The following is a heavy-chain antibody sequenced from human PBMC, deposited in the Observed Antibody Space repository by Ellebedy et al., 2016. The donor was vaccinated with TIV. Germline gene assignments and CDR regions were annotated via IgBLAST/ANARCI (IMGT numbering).Heavy chain of an antibody. CDR1: GFSSRSYW. CDR2: IYQDGSNQ. J-gene: IGHJ5*02. D-gene: IGHD4-17*01. V-gene: IGHV3-7*01. CDR3: ARRGSYGDYAVQINSWFDP. Sequence: GGSLRLSCVASGFSSRSYWMSWVRQAPGKGLEWVANIYQDGSNQYYVDSVKGRFTISRDNANKSLFLQMNSLRGEDTAGYYCARRGSYGDYAVQINSWFDPWGQGTLVTVSP.